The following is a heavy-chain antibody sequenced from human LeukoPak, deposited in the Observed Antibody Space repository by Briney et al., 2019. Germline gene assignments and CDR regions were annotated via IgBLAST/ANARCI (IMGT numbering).Heavy chain of an antibody. CDR1: GGTFSSYA. D-gene: IGHD1-26*01. CDR3: ARLPPGIVGATADY. V-gene: IGHV1-69*13. CDR2: IIPIFGTA. J-gene: IGHJ4*02. Sequence: SVKVSCKASGGTFSSYAISWVRQAPGQGLEWMGGIIPIFGTANYAQKFQGRVTITANESTSTAYMELSSLRSEDTAVYYCARLPPGIVGATADYWGQGTLVTVSS.